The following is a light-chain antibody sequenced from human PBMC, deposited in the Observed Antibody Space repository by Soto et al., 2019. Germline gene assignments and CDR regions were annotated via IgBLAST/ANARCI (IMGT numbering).Light chain of an antibody. CDR2: AAS. CDR3: QQSYSTHT. Sequence: DIQMTQSASSLSASVGARVPIDCRASQSISSYLNWYQQTPGKAPKLLIYAASSLQSGVPSRFSGSGSGTDSTLTISSLQPEDFATYYCQQSYSTHTFGQGTKVDI. V-gene: IGKV1-39*01. J-gene: IGKJ1*01. CDR1: QSISSY.